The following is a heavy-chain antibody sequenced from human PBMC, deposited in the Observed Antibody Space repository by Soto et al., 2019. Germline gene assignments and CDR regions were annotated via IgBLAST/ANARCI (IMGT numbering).Heavy chain of an antibody. CDR2: ISGSGGTT. V-gene: IGHV3-23*01. CDR3: AKTANGWFSAFDI. CDR1: GFTFSSYA. D-gene: IGHD6-19*01. J-gene: IGHJ3*02. Sequence: EVRLLESGGGLVQPGGSLRLSFAASGFTFSSYAMSWVRQAPGRGMEWVSAISGSGGTTYYADSVKGRFTFSRDNSKHTLYLQMNSLRAEDTAVYNCAKTANGWFSAFDIGGQGKMVTVSS.